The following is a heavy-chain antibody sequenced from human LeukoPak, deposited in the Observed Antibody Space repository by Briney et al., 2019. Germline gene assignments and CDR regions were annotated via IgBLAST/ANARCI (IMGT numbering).Heavy chain of an antibody. J-gene: IGHJ4*02. CDR3: ARWLDYYGSGSYYTLAGY. D-gene: IGHD3-10*01. CDR2: INPNSGGT. V-gene: IGHV1-2*02. Sequence: ASVKVSCKASGYTFTGYYMHWVRQAPGQGLEWMGWINPNSGGTNYAQKFQGRVTMTRDTSISTAYMELSRLRSDDTAVYYCARWLDYYGSGSYYTLAGYWGQGTLVTVSS. CDR1: GYTFTGYY.